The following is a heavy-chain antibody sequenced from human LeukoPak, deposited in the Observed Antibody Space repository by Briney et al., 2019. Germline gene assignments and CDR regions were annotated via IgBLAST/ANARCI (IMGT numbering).Heavy chain of an antibody. V-gene: IGHV3-53*04. CDR1: GFTVSGNY. CDR3: ASGPTYDYVRVILY. CDR2: IYTAGTT. D-gene: IGHD3-16*01. J-gene: IGHJ4*02. Sequence: PGGSLTLSCAVSGFTVSGNYMTWVRQAPGKGLEWVSVIYTAGTTYYRDSVKGRFTISRHNSKNKVYLQMDSLRPEDTAGYYCASGPTYDYVRVILYWGQGTLVTVSS.